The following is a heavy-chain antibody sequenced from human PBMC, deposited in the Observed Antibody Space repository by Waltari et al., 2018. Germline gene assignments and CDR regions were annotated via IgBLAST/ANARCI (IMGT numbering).Heavy chain of an antibody. Sequence: QVQLQESGPGLVKPSETLSLTCAVSGYSISSGYYWGWIRQPPGKGLEWIGSIYHSGSTYYNPSLKSRVTISVDTSKNQFSLKLSSVTAADTAVYYCASLGRYTWNYYAFDVWGQGTKVTVSS. V-gene: IGHV4-38-2*01. J-gene: IGHJ3*01. D-gene: IGHD1-7*01. CDR1: GYSISSGYY. CDR2: IYHSGST. CDR3: ASLGRYTWNYYAFDV.